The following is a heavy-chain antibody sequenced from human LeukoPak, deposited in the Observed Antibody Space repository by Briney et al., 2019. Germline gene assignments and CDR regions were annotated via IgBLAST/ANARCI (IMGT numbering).Heavy chain of an antibody. V-gene: IGHV4-39*07. CDR1: GGSISSSSYY. Sequence: SSETLSLTCTVSGGSISSSSYYWGWIRQPPGKGLEWIGSIYYSGSTYYNPALKSRVTISVDTSKNQFSLKLSSVTAADTAVYYCARRSPSWESSSPYFDYWGQGTLVTVSS. J-gene: IGHJ4*02. CDR3: ARRSPSWESSSPYFDY. D-gene: IGHD6-6*01. CDR2: IYYSGST.